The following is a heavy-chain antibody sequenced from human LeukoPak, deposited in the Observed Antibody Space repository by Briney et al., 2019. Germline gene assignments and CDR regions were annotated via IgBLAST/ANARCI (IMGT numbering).Heavy chain of an antibody. CDR1: GGSFSGYY. V-gene: IGHV4-34*01. D-gene: IGHD6-13*01. J-gene: IGHJ6*02. Sequence: SETLSLTCAVYGGSFSGYYWSWIRPPPGKGLEWIGEINHSGSTNYNPSLKSRVTISVDTSKNQFSLKLSSVTAADTAVYYCARGPYSSSWSNYYYYYGMDVWGQGTTVTVSS. CDR2: INHSGST. CDR3: ARGPYSSSWSNYYYYYGMDV.